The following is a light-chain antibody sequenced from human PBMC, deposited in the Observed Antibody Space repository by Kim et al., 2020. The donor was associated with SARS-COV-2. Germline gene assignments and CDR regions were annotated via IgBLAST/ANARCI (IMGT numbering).Light chain of an antibody. CDR2: DAS. V-gene: IGKV1-33*01. J-gene: IGKJ4*01. CDR3: QHYANLPVT. Sequence: DIQMTQSPSSLSASVGDRVTITCQASQDISKSLNWYQQKPGKPPKVLIYDASNLETGVPSRFSGSGSGTLFSFTIGSLQPEDIGTYYCQHYANLPVTFGGGTRVEVK. CDR1: QDISKS.